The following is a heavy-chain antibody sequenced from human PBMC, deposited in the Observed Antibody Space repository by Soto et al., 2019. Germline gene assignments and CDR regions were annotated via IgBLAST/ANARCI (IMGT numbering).Heavy chain of an antibody. J-gene: IGHJ4*02. CDR2: IYFNGNT. CDR3: ASVTFGGVVLAH. CDR1: SAFFSTYY. Sequence: SQTLSLTCTVSSAFFSTYYCRWIRQPPGKGLEWIGYIYFNGNTNYNPSLKRRVTISIDTSKKQISLNLTSVTDADTAVYYCASVTFGGVVLAHWGQGTLVTVS. D-gene: IGHD3-16*01. V-gene: IGHV4-59*01.